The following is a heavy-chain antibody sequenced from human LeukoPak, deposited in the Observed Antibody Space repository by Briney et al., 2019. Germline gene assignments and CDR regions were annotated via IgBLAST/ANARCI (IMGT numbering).Heavy chain of an antibody. CDR3: AGYYYDSSSGFDL. CDR1: GFTFDDYG. Sequence: GGSLRLSCAASGFTFDDYGMRWVRQAPGKGLEWVCDINWHGGSTSYADSVKGRFTISRDNAKNSLYLQMNSLRAEDTALYYCAGYYYDSSSGFDLWGQGTLVTVSA. V-gene: IGHV3-20*04. J-gene: IGHJ5*02. D-gene: IGHD3-22*01. CDR2: INWHGGST.